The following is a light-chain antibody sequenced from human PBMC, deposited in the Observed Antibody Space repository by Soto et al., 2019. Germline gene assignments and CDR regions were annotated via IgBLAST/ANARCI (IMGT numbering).Light chain of an antibody. Sequence: QSALTQPASVSGSPGQSITISCTGTSSDVGSHDLVSWYQQHPGKAPKLMIHEVSNRPSGVSNRFSGSKSGNTASLTISGLQAEDEADYYCSSYTSSRAYVFGIGTKLTVL. CDR2: EVS. V-gene: IGLV2-14*02. J-gene: IGLJ1*01. CDR3: SSYTSSRAYV. CDR1: SSDVGSHDL.